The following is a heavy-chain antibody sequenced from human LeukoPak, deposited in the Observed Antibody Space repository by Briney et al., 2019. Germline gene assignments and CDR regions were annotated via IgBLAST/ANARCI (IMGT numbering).Heavy chain of an antibody. J-gene: IGHJ6*02. D-gene: IGHD4-11*01. V-gene: IGHV1-69*13. CDR3: ATSLGPYSNTKLYYYYGMDV. Sequence: SVNVSCKASGGTFSIYAISWVRQAPGQGLEWMGGIIPIFGTANYAQKFQGRVTITADESTSTAYMELSSLRSEDTAVYYCATSLGPYSNTKLYYYYGMDVWGQGTTVTVSS. CDR2: IIPIFGTA. CDR1: GGTFSIYA.